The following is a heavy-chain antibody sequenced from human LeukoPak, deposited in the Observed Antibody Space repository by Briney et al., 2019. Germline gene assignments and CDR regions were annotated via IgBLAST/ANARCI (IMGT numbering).Heavy chain of an antibody. J-gene: IGHJ5*02. CDR2: IYYSGST. V-gene: IGHV4-59*08. CDR3: ARQNYYDTSGYSKNWFDP. D-gene: IGHD3-22*01. Sequence: SETLPLTCTVSGGSISSYYWSWIRQPPGKGLEWIGYIYYSGSTNYNPSLKSRVTISVDTSKNQFSLKLSSVTAADTAVYYCARQNYYDTSGYSKNWFDPWGQGTLVTVSS. CDR1: GGSISSYY.